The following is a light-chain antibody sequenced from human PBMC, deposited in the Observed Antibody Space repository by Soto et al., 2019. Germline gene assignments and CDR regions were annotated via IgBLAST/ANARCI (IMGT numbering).Light chain of an antibody. CDR2: DAS. CDR1: QRVSSK. J-gene: IGKJ5*01. Sequence: IMTTQRTSTRSVSPIEEDNTSGRASQRVSSKLAWYQQKPGQAPRLLIYDASTRATGIPARFSGSGSGTDFTLTISRLEPDDFGVYFCQQYSALPMTFGQGTRLE. V-gene: IGKV3-15*01. CDR3: QQYSALPMT.